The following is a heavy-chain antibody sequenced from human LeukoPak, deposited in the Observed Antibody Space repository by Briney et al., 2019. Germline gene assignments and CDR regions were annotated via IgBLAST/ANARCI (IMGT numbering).Heavy chain of an antibody. CDR3: ARSIQQLLDRGFDI. CDR2: IKQDGSEK. J-gene: IGHJ3*02. Sequence: PGGSLRLSCAASGFTFGSYWMSWVRQAPGKGLEWVANIKQDGSEKYYVDSVKGRFTISRDNAKNSLYLQMNSLRVEDTAFYYCARSIQQLLDRGFDIWGQGTMVTVSS. D-gene: IGHD2-2*01. V-gene: IGHV3-7*01. CDR1: GFTFGSYW.